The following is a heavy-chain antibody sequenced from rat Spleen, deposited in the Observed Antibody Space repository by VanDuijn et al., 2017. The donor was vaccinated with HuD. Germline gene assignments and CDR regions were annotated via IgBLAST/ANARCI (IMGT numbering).Heavy chain of an antibody. D-gene: IGHD1-2*01. CDR3: ARQSSSIPYYWYFDF. CDR2: IFYDGSNT. Sequence: EVQLVESGGGLVQPGRSLKLSCVASGFTFSDYGMNWIRQAPGQGLEWVATIFYDGSNTYYRDSVKGRFSISRDNAKSTLYLQMDSLRSEDTATYYCARQSSSIPYYWYFDFWGPGTMVTVSS. CDR1: GFTFSDYG. J-gene: IGHJ1*01. V-gene: IGHV5-29*01.